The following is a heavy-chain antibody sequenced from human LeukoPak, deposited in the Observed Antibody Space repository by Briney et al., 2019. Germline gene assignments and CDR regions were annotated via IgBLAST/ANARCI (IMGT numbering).Heavy chain of an antibody. CDR1: GGSFSGYY. CDR3: ARSLYGSGIYYFDY. V-gene: IGHV4-34*01. Sequence: SETLSLTCAVYGGSFSGYYWSWIRQPPGKGLEWIGEINHSGSTNYNPSLKSRVTISVDTSKNQFSLKLSSVTAADTAMYYCARSLYGSGIYYFDYWGQGTLVTVSS. J-gene: IGHJ4*02. D-gene: IGHD3-10*01. CDR2: INHSGST.